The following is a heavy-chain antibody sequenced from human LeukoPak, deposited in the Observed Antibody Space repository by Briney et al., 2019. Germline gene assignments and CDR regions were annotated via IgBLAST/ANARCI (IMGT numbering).Heavy chain of an antibody. V-gene: IGHV3-74*01. CDR2: INSDGSAT. J-gene: IGHJ4*02. CDR1: GFPFSSYW. D-gene: IGHD1-26*01. Sequence: PGGSLRLSCAASGFPFSSYWMHWVRQVPGKGLLWVSRINSDGSATIYADSVKGRYTISRDNSKNTLYLQMNSLRAEDTAVYYCAKGELKYLPDYWGQGTLVTVSS. CDR3: AKGELKYLPDY.